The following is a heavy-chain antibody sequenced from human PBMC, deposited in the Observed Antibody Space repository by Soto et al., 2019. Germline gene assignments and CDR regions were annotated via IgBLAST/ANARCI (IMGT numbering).Heavy chain of an antibody. V-gene: IGHV3-23*01. D-gene: IGHD2-21*02. CDR3: AKDPPPYCGGDCYTAD. CDR1: GFTFSSYA. CDR2: ISGSGGST. Sequence: GALRLSCAASGFTFSSYAMSWVRQAPGKGLEWVSAISGSGGSTYYADSVKGRFTISRDNSKNTLYLQMNSLRAEDTAVYYCAKDPPPYCGGDCYTADSGQGTLVTV. J-gene: IGHJ4*02.